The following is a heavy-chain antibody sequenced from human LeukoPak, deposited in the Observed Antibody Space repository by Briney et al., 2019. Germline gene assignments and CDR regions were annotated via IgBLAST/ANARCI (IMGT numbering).Heavy chain of an antibody. D-gene: IGHD3-22*01. J-gene: IGHJ4*02. V-gene: IGHV3-66*01. Sequence: GGSLRLSCAASGFTVSSNDLNWVRQAPGEGLEWVSIIHSAGKTYYADSVKGRFTLSRDSSKNTLYLQMNSLSAEDTAVYYCARDNRDSSAYHYWGQGTLVTVSS. CDR1: GFTVSSND. CDR3: ARDNRDSSAYHY. CDR2: IHSAGKT.